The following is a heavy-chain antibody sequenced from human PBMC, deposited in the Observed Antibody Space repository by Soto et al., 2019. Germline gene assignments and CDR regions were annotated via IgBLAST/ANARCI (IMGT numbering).Heavy chain of an antibody. J-gene: IGHJ4*02. D-gene: IGHD5-18*01. CDR3: ASLDTAMIKAAGY. Sequence: GGSLRLSCVASGLTFSSWMSWVRQAPGKGLEWVAMTTQDGSGKHYVDSVKGRFTISRDSAKNSMYLQMNSLTVEDTAMYYCASLDTAMIKAAGYWGQGTQVTVSS. V-gene: IGHV3-7*01. CDR2: TTQDGSGK. CDR1: GLTFSSW.